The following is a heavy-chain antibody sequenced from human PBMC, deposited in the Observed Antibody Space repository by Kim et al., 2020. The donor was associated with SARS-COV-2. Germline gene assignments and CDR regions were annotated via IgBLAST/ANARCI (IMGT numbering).Heavy chain of an antibody. Sequence: KRRVTISVDTSKNQFSRKLSSVTAADTAVYYCARDGYGDSKYYYYGMDVWGQGTTVTVSS. V-gene: IGHV4-59*01. CDR3: ARDGYGDSKYYYYGMDV. D-gene: IGHD4-17*01. J-gene: IGHJ6*02.